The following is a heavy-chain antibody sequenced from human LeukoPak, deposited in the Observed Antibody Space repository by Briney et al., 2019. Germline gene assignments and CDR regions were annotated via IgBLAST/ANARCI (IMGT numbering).Heavy chain of an antibody. D-gene: IGHD3-16*02. CDR3: ARVYDYVWGSYRYNPDAFDI. J-gene: IGHJ3*02. Sequence: GASVKVSCKASGYTFTSYDINWVRQATGQGLELMGWMNPNSGNTGYAQKFQGRVTMTRNTSISTAYMELSSLRSEDTAVYYCARVYDYVWGSYRYNPDAFDIWGQGTMVTVSS. V-gene: IGHV1-8*01. CDR2: MNPNSGNT. CDR1: GYTFTSYD.